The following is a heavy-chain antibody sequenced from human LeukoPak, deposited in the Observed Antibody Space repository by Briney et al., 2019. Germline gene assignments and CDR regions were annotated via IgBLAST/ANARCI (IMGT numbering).Heavy chain of an antibody. Sequence: ASVKVSCKASGYTFNSYGISWVRQAPGQGLEWMGWISGYSGNTHYAERVQGRVTMTTDTSTSTAYMELRSLRSDDTAVYYCAREGGINPEYFQHWGQGTLVTVSS. J-gene: IGHJ1*01. V-gene: IGHV1-18*01. CDR3: AREGGINPEYFQH. CDR2: ISGYSGNT. D-gene: IGHD2-15*01. CDR1: GYTFNSYG.